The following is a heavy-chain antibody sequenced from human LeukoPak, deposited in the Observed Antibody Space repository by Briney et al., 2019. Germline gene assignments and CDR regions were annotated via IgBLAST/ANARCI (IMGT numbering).Heavy chain of an antibody. Sequence: GGSLRLSCAASGFTFSSFSMNWVRQAPGKGLEWISYIGIDSGNTNYADSVKGRFTISGDKAKNSLYLQMNSLRVEDTAVYYCARDYKYAFDNWGQGTLVTVSS. CDR2: IGIDSGNT. V-gene: IGHV3-48*01. J-gene: IGHJ4*02. CDR3: ARDYKYAFDN. CDR1: GFTFSSFS. D-gene: IGHD5-24*01.